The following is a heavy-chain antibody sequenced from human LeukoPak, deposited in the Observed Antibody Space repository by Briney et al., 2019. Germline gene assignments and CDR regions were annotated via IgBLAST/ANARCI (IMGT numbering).Heavy chain of an antibody. CDR2: ISSSGSTI. V-gene: IGHV3-48*03. CDR1: GFTFSSYE. CDR3: ARDLYSSGWYFDY. J-gene: IGHJ4*02. D-gene: IGHD6-19*01. Sequence: GGSLRLSCAASGFTFSSYEMNWVRQAPGKGLEWVSYISSSGSTIYYADSVKGRFTISRDNSKNTLYLQMNSLRAEDTAVYYCARDLYSSGWYFDYWGQGTLVTVSS.